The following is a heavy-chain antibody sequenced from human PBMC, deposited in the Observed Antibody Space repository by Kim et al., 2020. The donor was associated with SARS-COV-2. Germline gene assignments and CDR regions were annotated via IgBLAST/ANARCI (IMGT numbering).Heavy chain of an antibody. Sequence: GGSLRLSCAASGFTFSSYWMHRVRQAPGKGLVWVSRINSDGSSTSYADSVKGRFTISRDNAKNTLYLQMNSLRAEDTAVYYCARENIVVVPAAVYYYYGMDVWGQGTTVTVSS. J-gene: IGHJ6*02. CDR1: GFTFSSYW. V-gene: IGHV3-74*01. CDR3: ARENIVVVPAAVYYYYGMDV. CDR2: INSDGSST. D-gene: IGHD2-2*01.